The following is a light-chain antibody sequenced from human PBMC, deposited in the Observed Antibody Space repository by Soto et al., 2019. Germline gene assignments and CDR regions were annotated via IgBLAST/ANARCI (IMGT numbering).Light chain of an antibody. CDR1: QSVSTT. V-gene: IGKV3-15*01. J-gene: IGKJ1*01. CDR3: QHYNSYSEA. CDR2: SAS. Sequence: EIVIKQYTGPLFGSPGGTGSPSCMASQSVSTTVAWYQQKSGQAPRLHIYSASTRAIGVPARFSGSGSGTEFTLTISSLQPDDFATYYCQHYNSYSEAFGQGTKVDIK.